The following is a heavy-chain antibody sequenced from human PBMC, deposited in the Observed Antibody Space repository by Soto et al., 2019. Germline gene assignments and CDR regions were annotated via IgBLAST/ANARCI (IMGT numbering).Heavy chain of an antibody. CDR2: ISTYNGDS. D-gene: IGHD2-21*01. CDR3: AREGEQFSYFSH. CDR1: GYTFTSYD. V-gene: IGHV1-18*01. J-gene: IGHJ4*02. Sequence: QVQLEQSGAEVKKPGASVKLSCKASGYTFTSYDVIWVRQAPGQGLDWMGWISTYNGDSRYAQKLQGRVTMTADTPASTPYLELRSLTSDDTALYYCAREGEQFSYFSHWGQGTLVSVSS.